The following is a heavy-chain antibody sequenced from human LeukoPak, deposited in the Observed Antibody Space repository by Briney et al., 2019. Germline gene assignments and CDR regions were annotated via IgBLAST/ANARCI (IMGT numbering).Heavy chain of an antibody. CDR3: ARHYLGGNYPDYFNH. Sequence: ASVKVSCKASGGTFSSYAISWVRQAPGQGLEWMGGIIPIFGTANYAQKFQGRVTITADESTSTAYMELSSLRSEDTALYSCARHYLGGNYPDYFNHWGQGTLVTVSS. D-gene: IGHD1-26*01. V-gene: IGHV1-69*13. CDR1: GGTFSSYA. J-gene: IGHJ4*02. CDR2: IIPIFGTA.